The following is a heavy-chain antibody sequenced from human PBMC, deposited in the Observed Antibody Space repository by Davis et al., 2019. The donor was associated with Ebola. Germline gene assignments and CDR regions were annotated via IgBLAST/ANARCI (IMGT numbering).Heavy chain of an antibody. CDR3: AKDHRFIVAAVTGLDF. CDR2: ISYDGRNK. V-gene: IGHV3-30*18. J-gene: IGHJ4*02. CDR1: GFTFKTFG. D-gene: IGHD5-12*01. Sequence: GESLKISCAASGFTFKTFGMNWVRQPPGKGLEWVAGISYDGRNKFYADSVKGRFTISRDNSKNTLYLQMDSLRAEDTAVYFCAKDHRFIVAAVTGLDFWGQGTPVTVSS.